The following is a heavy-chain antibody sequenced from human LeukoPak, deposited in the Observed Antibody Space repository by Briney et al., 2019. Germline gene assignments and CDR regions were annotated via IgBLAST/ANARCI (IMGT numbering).Heavy chain of an antibody. CDR1: GFTFSSYG. CDR2: IRYDGSNK. V-gene: IGHV3-30*02. CDR3: AKDQPYYYDSSGSAPYFDY. J-gene: IGHJ4*02. Sequence: PGGSLRLSCAASGFTFSSYGMHWVRQAPGKGLEWVAFIRYDGSNKYYADSVKGRFTISRDNSKNTLYLQMNSLRAEDKAVYYCAKDQPYYYDSSGSAPYFDYWGQGTLVTVSS. D-gene: IGHD3-22*01.